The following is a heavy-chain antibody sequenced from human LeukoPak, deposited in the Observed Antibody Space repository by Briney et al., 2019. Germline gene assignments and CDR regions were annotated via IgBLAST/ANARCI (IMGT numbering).Heavy chain of an antibody. J-gene: IGHJ4*02. Sequence: PSETLSLTCTDSGGSISSGDYYWSWIRQPPGKGLEWIGYIYYSGSTYYNPSLKSRVTISVDTSKNQFSLKLSSVTAADTAVYYCAGHIAVASYFDYWGQGTLVTVSS. V-gene: IGHV4-30-4*08. CDR3: AGHIAVASYFDY. CDR2: IYYSGST. CDR1: GGSISSGDYY. D-gene: IGHD6-19*01.